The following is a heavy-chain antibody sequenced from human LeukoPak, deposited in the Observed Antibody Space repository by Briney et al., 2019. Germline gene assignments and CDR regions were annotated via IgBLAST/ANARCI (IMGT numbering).Heavy chain of an antibody. Sequence: GGSLRLSCAASGFTFSSYSMNWVRQAPGKGLEWVSSISSSSSYIYYADSVKGRFTISRDNSKNALYLQMNSLRAEDTAVYYCAKGGITMVRGAFDIRGQGTMVTVSS. CDR2: ISSSSSYI. J-gene: IGHJ3*02. CDR1: GFTFSSYS. V-gene: IGHV3-21*01. D-gene: IGHD3-10*01. CDR3: AKGGITMVRGAFDI.